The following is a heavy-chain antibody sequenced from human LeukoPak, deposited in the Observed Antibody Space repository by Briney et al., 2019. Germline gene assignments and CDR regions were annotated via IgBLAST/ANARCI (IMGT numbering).Heavy chain of an antibody. Sequence: GGSLRLSCAASGFTFSSHWMHWVRQAPGKGLVWVSRLYSEGGRTYYADPVKGRFTISRDNAKNTLYLQMNSLRVEDTAVYYCSRGLGQPVDYWGQGTLVTVSS. D-gene: IGHD6-6*01. V-gene: IGHV3-74*01. CDR3: SRGLGQPVDY. CDR2: LYSEGGRT. CDR1: GFTFSSHW. J-gene: IGHJ4*02.